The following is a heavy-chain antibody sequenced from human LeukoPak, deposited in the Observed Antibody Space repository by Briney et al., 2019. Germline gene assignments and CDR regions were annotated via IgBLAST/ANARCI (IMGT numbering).Heavy chain of an antibody. CDR1: GFTFSSYA. CDR3: ARLRPRGTLDY. Sequence: GGSLRLSCAASGFTFSSYAMSWVRQAPGKGLEWVSLISGSGGTTYYADSVKGRFTISRDNSKNTLYLQMNSLRSEDTAVYYCARLRPRGTLDYWGQGTLVTVSS. D-gene: IGHD3-16*01. J-gene: IGHJ4*02. V-gene: IGHV3-23*01. CDR2: ISGSGGTT.